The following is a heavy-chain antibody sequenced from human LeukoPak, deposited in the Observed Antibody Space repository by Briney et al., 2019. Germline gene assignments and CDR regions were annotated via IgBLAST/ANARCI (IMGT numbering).Heavy chain of an antibody. V-gene: IGHV3-21*01. Sequence: GGSLRLSCAASGFTFSSYSMNWVRQAPGKGLEWVSSISSSSSYIYYADSVKGRFTISRDNAKNSLYLQMNSLRAEDTAVYYCATTMVRGFMSNDAFGIWGQGTMVTVSS. J-gene: IGHJ3*02. CDR2: ISSSSSYI. CDR1: GFTFSSYS. CDR3: ATTMVRGFMSNDAFGI. D-gene: IGHD3-10*01.